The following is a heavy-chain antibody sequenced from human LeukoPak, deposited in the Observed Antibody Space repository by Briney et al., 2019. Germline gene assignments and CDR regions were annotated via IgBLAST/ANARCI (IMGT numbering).Heavy chain of an antibody. D-gene: IGHD3-9*01. CDR1: GDSISSYY. CDR3: ARDGANYDILTGYDYYYYYMDV. Sequence: PSETLSLTCTVSGDSISSYYWSWIRQPAGKGLEWIGRIYTSGSTNYNPSLKSRVTMSVDTSKNQFSLKLSSVTAADTAVYYCARDGANYDILTGYDYYYYYMDVWGKGTTVTISS. V-gene: IGHV4-4*07. CDR2: IYTSGST. J-gene: IGHJ6*03.